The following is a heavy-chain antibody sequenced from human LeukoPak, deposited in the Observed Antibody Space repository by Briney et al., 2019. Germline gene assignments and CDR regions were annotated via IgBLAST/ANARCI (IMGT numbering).Heavy chain of an antibody. J-gene: IGHJ2*01. CDR3: ARAGPDYGDYGLTFYWYFDL. V-gene: IGHV3-21*01. Sequence: GGSLRLSCAASGFTFSSYSMNWVRQAPGKGLEWVSSISSSSSYIYYADSVKGRFTISRDNAKNSLYLQMNSLRAEDTAVYYCARAGPDYGDYGLTFYWYFDLWGRGTLVTVSS. CDR1: GFTFSSYS. CDR2: ISSSSSYI. D-gene: IGHD4-17*01.